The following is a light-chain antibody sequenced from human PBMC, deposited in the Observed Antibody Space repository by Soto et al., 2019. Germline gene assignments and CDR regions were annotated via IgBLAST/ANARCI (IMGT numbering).Light chain of an antibody. Sequence: DIQMTQSPSSLSASVGDRVTTTCRSSQVISHYVAWFQQKPGKAPKSLISGASDLRSGVSSRFSCSGYGTIFTLTIDSLQPEDLAPYFCQQYNNYPWTFGPGTKV. CDR3: QQYNNYPWT. V-gene: IGKV1-16*01. CDR2: GAS. CDR1: QVISHY. J-gene: IGKJ1*01.